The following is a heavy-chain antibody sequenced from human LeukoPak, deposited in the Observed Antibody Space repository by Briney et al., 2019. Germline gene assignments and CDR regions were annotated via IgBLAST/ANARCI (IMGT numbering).Heavy chain of an antibody. CDR2: ISGSGGST. V-gene: IGHV3-23*01. CDR3: AKDPDAFDI. J-gene: IGHJ3*02. CDR1: GFTLSSYI. Sequence: PGGSLRLSCAASGFTLSSYIMNWVRQAPGKGLEWVSAISGSGGSTYYADSVKGRFTISRDNSKNTLYLQMNSLRAEDTAVYYCAKDPDAFDIWGQGTMVTVSS.